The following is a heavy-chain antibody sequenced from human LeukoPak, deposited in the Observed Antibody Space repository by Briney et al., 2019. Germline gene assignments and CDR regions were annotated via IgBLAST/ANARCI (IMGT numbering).Heavy chain of an antibody. CDR1: GFTFSSYW. V-gene: IGHV3-7*01. J-gene: IGHJ6*03. Sequence: GGSLRLSCAASGFTFSSYWMSWVRQAPGKGLEWVANIKRDGSEKYFVDSVKGRFTISRDNAKNSLYLQMNSLRAEDTAVYYCAKYSSSWSYYYYYYMDVWGKGTTVTVSS. CDR3: AKYSSSWSYYYYYYMDV. D-gene: IGHD6-13*01. CDR2: IKRDGSEK.